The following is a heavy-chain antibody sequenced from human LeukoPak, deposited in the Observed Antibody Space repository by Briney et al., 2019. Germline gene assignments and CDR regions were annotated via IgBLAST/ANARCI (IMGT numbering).Heavy chain of an antibody. CDR1: GFTFSGSA. D-gene: IGHD4-17*01. CDR3: TRLVYYGDGFDY. V-gene: IGHV3-73*01. J-gene: IGHJ4*02. CDR2: TRSKANSYAT. Sequence: GGPLRLSCAASGFTFSGSAMHWVRQASGKGLEWVGRTRSKANSYATAYAASVKGRFTISRDDSKNTAYLQMNSLKTEDTAVYYCTRLVYYGDGFDYWGQGTLVTVSS.